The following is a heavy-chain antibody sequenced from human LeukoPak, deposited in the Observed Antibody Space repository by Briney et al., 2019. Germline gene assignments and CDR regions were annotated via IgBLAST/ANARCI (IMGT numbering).Heavy chain of an antibody. J-gene: IGHJ3*01. CDR1: GSTFDNYA. CDR3: AIDRWDITVGHAFGF. D-gene: IGHD3-16*01. V-gene: IGHV3-23*01. CDR2: IGISAGST. Sequence: PGGSLRLSCEASGSTFDNYAVSWVRQAPGKGLEWVSTIGISAGSTYYADAVKGRFTISRDNSKKTVILQMNRLRVEDTAVYYCAIDRWDITVGHAFGFWGQGTKVGVSS.